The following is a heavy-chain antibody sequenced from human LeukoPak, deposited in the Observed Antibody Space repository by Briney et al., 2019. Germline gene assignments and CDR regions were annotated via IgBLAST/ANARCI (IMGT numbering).Heavy chain of an antibody. CDR3: ARAVYCSSTSCYFDP. V-gene: IGHV4-39*01. Sequence: SETLSLTCTVSGGSISSNTSYWGWIRQPPGKGLEWIGSIHYSGSTDYNPSLKSRVTTSLDTSKNQVSVNLRFVTAADAAVYYCARAVYCSSTSCYFDPWGQGTLVTVSS. J-gene: IGHJ5*02. D-gene: IGHD2-2*01. CDR2: IHYSGST. CDR1: GGSISSNTSY.